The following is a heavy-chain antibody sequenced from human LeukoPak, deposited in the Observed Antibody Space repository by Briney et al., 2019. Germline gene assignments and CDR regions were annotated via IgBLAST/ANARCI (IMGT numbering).Heavy chain of an antibody. Sequence: PGGSLRLSCSASGFTFGSYAMSWVRQAPGKGLEWVSTISSSAGNTYYADSVKGRFTISRDNSKNTLYVQMNSLRAEDTAVYYCAKRGHSSSSGAPDFDYWGQGTLVTGSS. CDR1: GFTFGSYA. V-gene: IGHV3-23*01. D-gene: IGHD6-6*01. CDR2: ISSSAGNT. CDR3: AKRGHSSSSGAPDFDY. J-gene: IGHJ4*02.